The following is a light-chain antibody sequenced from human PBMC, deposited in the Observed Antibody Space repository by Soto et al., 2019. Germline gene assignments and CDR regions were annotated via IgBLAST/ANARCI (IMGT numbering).Light chain of an antibody. CDR2: RNN. Sequence: QSVLTQPPSASGTPGQRVTISCSGSSSNIGSNYVYWYQQLPGTAPKLLIYRNNQRPSGVPDRFSGSKSGTSASLAISGLRSEDEADYYCSSYADRNKFLFGGGTKLTVL. CDR3: SSYADRNKFL. CDR1: SSNIGSNY. J-gene: IGLJ3*02. V-gene: IGLV1-47*01.